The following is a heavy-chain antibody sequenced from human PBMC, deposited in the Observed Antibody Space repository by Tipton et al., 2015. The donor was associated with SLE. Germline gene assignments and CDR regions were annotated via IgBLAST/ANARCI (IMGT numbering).Heavy chain of an antibody. CDR3: ARMSSSSWSNWFDP. J-gene: IGHJ5*02. CDR1: GFTFSSYS. V-gene: IGHV3-21*03. D-gene: IGHD6-13*01. CDR2: ISSSSSYI. Sequence: SLRLSCAASGFTFSSYSMNWVRQAPGKGLEWVSSISSSSSYIYYADSVKGRFTISRDNAKNSLYLQMNSLRAEDTAVYYCARMSSSSWSNWFDPWGQGTLVTVSS.